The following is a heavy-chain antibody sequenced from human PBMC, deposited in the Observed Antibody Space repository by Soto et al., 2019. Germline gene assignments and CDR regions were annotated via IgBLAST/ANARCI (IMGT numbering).Heavy chain of an antibody. Sequence: GGSLSLSYAASGFTFRGYAMSWVRQAPGKGLEWVSAISGSGGSTYYADSVKGRFTISRDNSKNTLYLQMNSLRAEDTAVYYCAKDGRGYCSGGSCYSGRWSYWGQGTLVTVSS. CDR2: ISGSGGST. J-gene: IGHJ4*02. D-gene: IGHD2-15*01. V-gene: IGHV3-23*01. CDR1: GFTFRGYA. CDR3: AKDGRGYCSGGSCYSGRWSY.